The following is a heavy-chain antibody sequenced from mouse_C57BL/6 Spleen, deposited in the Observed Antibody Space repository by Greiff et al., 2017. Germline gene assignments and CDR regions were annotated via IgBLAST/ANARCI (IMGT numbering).Heavy chain of an antibody. CDR3: ARGKYYYGSSYVAGYFDV. D-gene: IGHD1-1*01. CDR2: IDPSDSET. V-gene: IGHV1-52*01. J-gene: IGHJ1*03. Sequence: QVQLQQPGAELVRPGSSVKLSCKASGYTFTSYWMHWVKPRPIQGLEWIGNIDPSDSETHYNQKFKDKATLTVDKSSSTAYMQLSSLTSEDSAVYYCARGKYYYGSSYVAGYFDVWGTGTTVTVSS. CDR1: GYTFTSYW.